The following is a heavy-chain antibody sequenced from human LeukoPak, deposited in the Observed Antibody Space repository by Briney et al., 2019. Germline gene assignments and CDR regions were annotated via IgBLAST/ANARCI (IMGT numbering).Heavy chain of an antibody. CDR2: IYYSGST. J-gene: IGHJ6*02. D-gene: IGHD3-22*01. CDR1: GSSIDSSAYY. Sequence: SETLSLTCSVSGSSIDSSAYYWGWIRQPPGKGLEWIGYIYYSGSTNYNPSLKSRVTISVDTSKNQFSLKLSSVTAADTALYYCARQQYYYDNSGSWFYYYGMDVWGPGTTVTVSS. V-gene: IGHV4-61*05. CDR3: ARQQYYYDNSGSWFYYYGMDV.